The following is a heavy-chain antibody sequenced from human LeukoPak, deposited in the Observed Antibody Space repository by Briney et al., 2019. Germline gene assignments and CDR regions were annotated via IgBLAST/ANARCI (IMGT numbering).Heavy chain of an antibody. CDR1: GFTFDDYA. CDR3: AKDADSGYASSGWFDP. V-gene: IGHV3-9*01. D-gene: IGHD5-12*01. J-gene: IGHJ5*02. CDR2: ISWNSGSI. Sequence: PGRSLRLSCAASGFTFDDYAMHWVRQAPGKGLKWVSGISWNSGSIGYADSVKGRFTISRDNAKNSLYLQMNSLRAEDTALYYCAKDADSGYASSGWFDPWGQGTLVTVSS.